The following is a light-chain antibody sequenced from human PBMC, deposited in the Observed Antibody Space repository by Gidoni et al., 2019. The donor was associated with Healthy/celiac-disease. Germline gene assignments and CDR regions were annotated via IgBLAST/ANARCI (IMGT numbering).Light chain of an antibody. CDR2: GAS. CDR3: QQYGSSQWT. V-gene: IGKV3-20*01. CDR1: QSGSSSY. J-gene: IGKJ1*01. Sequence: IVLTQSPGTLSLSPGERATLPCRASQSGSSSYLAWYQQKPGQAPRLLIYGASSRATGIPDRFSGSGSGTDFTLTISRLEPEDFAVYYCQQYGSSQWTFGQGTKVEIK.